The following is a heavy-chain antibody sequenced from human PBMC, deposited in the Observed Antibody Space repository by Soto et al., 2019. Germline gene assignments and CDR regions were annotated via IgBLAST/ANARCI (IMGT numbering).Heavy chain of an antibody. V-gene: IGHV3-30*18. CDR2: ISYDGSNK. J-gene: IGHJ6*02. D-gene: IGHD3-10*01. CDR3: AKGAMVRGVITFGHYYYGMDV. Sequence: GGSLRLSCAASGFTFSSYGMHWVRQAPGKGLEWVAVISYDGSNKYYADSVKGRFTISRDNSKNTLYLQMNSLRAEDTAVYYCAKGAMVRGVITFGHYYYGMDVWGQGTTVTVSS. CDR1: GFTFSSYG.